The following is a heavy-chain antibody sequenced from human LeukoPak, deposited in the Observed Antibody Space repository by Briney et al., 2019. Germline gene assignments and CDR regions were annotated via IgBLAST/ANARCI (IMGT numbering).Heavy chain of an antibody. J-gene: IGHJ3*02. CDR1: GYSFTNYW. Sequence: GESLKISCNGSGYSFTNYWIAWVRQMPGKGLEWMGIIYPDHSDTRYSPSFQGQVTISADKSISTAYLQWSSLKASDTAMYYCARIWLRAFDIWGQGTMVTVSS. CDR3: ARIWLRAFDI. V-gene: IGHV5-51*01. D-gene: IGHD3-16*01. CDR2: IYPDHSDT.